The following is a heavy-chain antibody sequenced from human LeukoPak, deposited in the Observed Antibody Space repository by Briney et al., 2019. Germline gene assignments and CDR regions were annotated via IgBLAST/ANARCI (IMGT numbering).Heavy chain of an antibody. CDR1: GYTFTTYY. CDR2: INPSGGIT. J-gene: IGHJ4*02. V-gene: IGHV1-46*01. D-gene: IGHD3-16*01. CDR3: AREGGREFDY. Sequence: ASVKVSCKTSGYTFTTYYVHWVRQAPGQGLEWMGIINPSGGITNYAQKFQGRVTMTRNMSTSTVYMELSSLRSEDTAMYYCAREGGREFDYWGQGTLVTVSS.